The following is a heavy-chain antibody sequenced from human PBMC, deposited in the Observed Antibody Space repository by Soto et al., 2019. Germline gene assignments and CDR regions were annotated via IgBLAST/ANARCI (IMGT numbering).Heavy chain of an antibody. CDR2: ISWNSGSI. V-gene: IGHV3-9*01. Sequence: PGGSLRLSCAASGFTFDDYAMHWVRQAPGKGLEWVSGISWNSGSIGYADSVKGRFTISRDNAKNSLYLQMNSLRAEDTALYYCAKARGYCSGGSCYFSGWGQGTLVTVSS. CDR1: GFTFDDYA. J-gene: IGHJ4*02. CDR3: AKARGYCSGGSCYFSG. D-gene: IGHD2-15*01.